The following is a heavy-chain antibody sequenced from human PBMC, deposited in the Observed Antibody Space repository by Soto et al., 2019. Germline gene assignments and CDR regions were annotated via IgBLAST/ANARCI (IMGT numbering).Heavy chain of an antibody. D-gene: IGHD6-19*01. CDR2: ISVYSGNT. CDR1: GYTFTSYG. J-gene: IGHJ4*02. V-gene: IGHV1-18*04. Sequence: ASVKVSCKASGYTFTSYGISWVRHAPGQGLEWMGWISVYSGNTKYPQKLQGRVTMTTDTSTSTAYMELRSLRSDDTAVYYCARGSYSSGWTFGYWGQGTLVTVSS. CDR3: ARGSYSSGWTFGY.